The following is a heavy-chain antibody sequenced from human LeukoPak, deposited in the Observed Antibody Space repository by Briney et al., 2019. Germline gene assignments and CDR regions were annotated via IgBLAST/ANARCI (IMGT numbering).Heavy chain of an antibody. CDR1: GGSISSGSYY. Sequence: NPSETLSLTCTVSGGSISSGSYYWSWIRQPAGKGLEWIGRIYTSGSTNYNPSLKSRVTISVDTSKNQFSLKLSSVTAADTAVYYCAREPRTLSGNSGLDYWGQGTLVTVSS. D-gene: IGHD4-23*01. J-gene: IGHJ4*02. V-gene: IGHV4-61*02. CDR2: IYTSGST. CDR3: AREPRTLSGNSGLDY.